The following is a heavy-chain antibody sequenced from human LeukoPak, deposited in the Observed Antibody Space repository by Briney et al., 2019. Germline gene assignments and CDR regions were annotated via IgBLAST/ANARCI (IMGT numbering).Heavy chain of an antibody. D-gene: IGHD3-22*01. V-gene: IGHV3-74*01. CDR3: AKVIAYSFYYDSSGLPDY. J-gene: IGHJ4*02. CDR1: GFTFSNYW. Sequence: PGGSLRLSCAASGFTFSNYWMHWVRQAPGKGLVWVSRINSDGINTSYADSVKGRFTISRDNAKNTLNLQMNSLRAEDTAVYHCAKVIAYSFYYDSSGLPDYWGQGTLVTVSS. CDR2: INSDGINT.